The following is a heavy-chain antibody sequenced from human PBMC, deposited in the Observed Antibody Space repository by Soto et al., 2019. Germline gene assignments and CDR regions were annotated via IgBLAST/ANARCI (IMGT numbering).Heavy chain of an antibody. CDR1: GFPFSDYY. J-gene: IGHJ4*02. Sequence: QVHLVESGGGLVKPGGSLRLSCATSGFPFSDYYMSWIRQAPGKGLEWLSHISPKSTYRNYADSVKGRFTISRDNTKSSLFLLMNSLGVEDTAVYYCARGGGGGLFEHWGQGVLVTVSS. CDR3: ARGGGGGLFEH. V-gene: IGHV3-11*06. CDR2: ISPKSTYR. D-gene: IGHD2-21*01.